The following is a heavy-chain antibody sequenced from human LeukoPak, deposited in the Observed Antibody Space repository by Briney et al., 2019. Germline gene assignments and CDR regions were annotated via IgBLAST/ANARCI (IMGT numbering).Heavy chain of an antibody. CDR3: ARGVECSSTSCYHGQVDY. J-gene: IGHJ4*02. V-gene: IGHV3-74*01. Sequence: GGSLRLSCAASGFTFSSYWMHWVRQAPGKGLVWVSRINSDGSSTSYADSVKGRFTISRDNAKNTLYLQMNSLRAEDTALYYCARGVECSSTSCYHGQVDYWGQGTLVTVSS. D-gene: IGHD2-2*01. CDR2: INSDGSST. CDR1: GFTFSSYW.